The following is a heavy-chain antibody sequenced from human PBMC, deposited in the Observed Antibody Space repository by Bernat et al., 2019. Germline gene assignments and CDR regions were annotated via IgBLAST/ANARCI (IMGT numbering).Heavy chain of an antibody. CDR1: GYTFTGYY. CDR2: INPNSGGT. V-gene: IGHV1-2*04. J-gene: IGHJ4*02. CDR3: ARMTYYYDSSGYSPYFDY. Sequence: QVQLVQSGAEVKKPGASMKVSCKASGYTFTGYYMHWVRQAPGQGLEWMGWINPNSGGTNYAQKFQGWVTMTRDTSISTAYMELSRLRSDDTAVYYCARMTYYYDSSGYSPYFDYWGQGTLVTVSS. D-gene: IGHD3-22*01.